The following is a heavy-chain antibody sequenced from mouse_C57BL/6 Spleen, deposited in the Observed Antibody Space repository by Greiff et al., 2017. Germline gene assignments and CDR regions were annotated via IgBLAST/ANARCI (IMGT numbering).Heavy chain of an antibody. CDR2: INPSSGYT. J-gene: IGHJ4*01. CDR3: ARRELDCPPAMDY. CDR1: GYTFTSYW. V-gene: IGHV1-7*01. Sequence: QVQLQQSGAELAKPGASVKLSCKASGYTFTSYWMHWVKQRPGQGLEWIGYINPSSGYTKYNQKFKDKATLTADKSSSTAYMQLSSLTYEDSAVYYCARRELDCPPAMDYWGQGTSVTVSS.